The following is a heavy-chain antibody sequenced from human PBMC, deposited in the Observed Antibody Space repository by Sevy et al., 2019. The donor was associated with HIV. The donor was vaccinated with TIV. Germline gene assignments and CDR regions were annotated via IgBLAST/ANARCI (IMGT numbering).Heavy chain of an antibody. V-gene: IGHV3-23*01. CDR3: AKARNPALESMIEVILRTLKGFDV. D-gene: IGHD3-22*01. J-gene: IGHJ3*01. CDR2: ISGPGLST. Sequence: GGSLRLSCTASGFTFNTHAMTWVRQAPGKGLEWVSVISGPGLSTYYADSVKGRFTISRDNSQNTLYLQMNRLRVDDTAKYYCAKARNPALESMIEVILRTLKGFDVWGQGTMVTVSS. CDR1: GFTFNTHA.